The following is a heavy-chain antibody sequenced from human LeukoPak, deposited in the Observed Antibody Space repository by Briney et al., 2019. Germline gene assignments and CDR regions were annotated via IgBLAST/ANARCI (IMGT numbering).Heavy chain of an antibody. CDR1: GYTFTGYY. Sequence: GASVKVSCKASGYTFTGYYMHWVRQAPGQGLEWMGWINPNSGGTNYAQKLQGRVTMTTDTSTSTAYMELRSLRSDDTAVYYCARSYYYDSSVGCGGLDPWGQGTLVTVSS. CDR3: ARSYYYDSSVGCGGLDP. J-gene: IGHJ5*02. D-gene: IGHD3-22*01. V-gene: IGHV1-2*02. CDR2: INPNSGGT.